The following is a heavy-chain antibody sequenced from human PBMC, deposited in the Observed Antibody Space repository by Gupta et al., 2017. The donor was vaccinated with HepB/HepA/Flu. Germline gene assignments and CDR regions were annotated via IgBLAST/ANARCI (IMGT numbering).Heavy chain of an antibody. CDR2: IWFDGTNK. Sequence: QVKLVVSGGGVVGPGRSLRLACAAAGVTFSAYGMHWVRQAPGKGLEWVAAIWFDGTNKYYAESVKGRFTISRDNSKNTVYVQMNSLRAEDTAVYYCARGSARRDYYYGMDVWGQGTTVTVSS. CDR3: ARGSARRDYYYGMDV. CDR1: GVTFSAYG. V-gene: IGHV3-33*01. D-gene: IGHD6-19*01. J-gene: IGHJ6*02.